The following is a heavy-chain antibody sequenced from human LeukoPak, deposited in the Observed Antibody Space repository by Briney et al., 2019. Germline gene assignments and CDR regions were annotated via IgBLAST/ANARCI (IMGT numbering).Heavy chain of an antibody. D-gene: IGHD3-3*01. V-gene: IGHV3-7*01. CDR2: IKQDGSEK. CDR1: GFTFSSRDW. Sequence: GGSLRLSCVASGFTFSSRDWMTWVRQAPGKGLEWVANIKQDGSEKNYVDSVKGRFTISRDNAKNSLYLQMNSLRAEDTAVYYCARGFFVEGAFDIWGQGTMVTVSS. J-gene: IGHJ3*02. CDR3: ARGFFVEGAFDI.